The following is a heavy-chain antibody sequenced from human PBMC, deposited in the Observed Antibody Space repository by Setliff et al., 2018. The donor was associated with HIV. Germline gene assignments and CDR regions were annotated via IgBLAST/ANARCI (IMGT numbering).Heavy chain of an antibody. D-gene: IGHD2-2*01. CDR2: ISVHNDNI. J-gene: IGHJ4*02. V-gene: IGHV1-18*01. Sequence: ASVKVSCKASGYTFASYGISWVRQAPGQGLEWMGWISVHNDNIKYAQKFQGRVSMTTDTSTSTAYMDLRSLRSDDTAVYYCAGDVVEYCSSTSCYGVDYWGQGTLVTV. CDR3: AGDVVEYCSSTSCYGVDY. CDR1: GYTFASYG.